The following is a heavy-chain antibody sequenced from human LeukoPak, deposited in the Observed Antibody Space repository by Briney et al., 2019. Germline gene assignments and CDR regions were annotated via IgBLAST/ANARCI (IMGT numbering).Heavy chain of an antibody. J-gene: IGHJ6*02. Sequence: SETLSLTCTVSGGSISSYYWSWIRQPPGKGLEWIGYIYYSGSTNYNPSLKSRVTISVDTSKNQFSLKLSSVTAADTAVYYCARLVLGYYGMDVWGQGTTVTVSS. CDR1: GGSISSYY. CDR2: IYYSGST. V-gene: IGHV4-59*08. CDR3: ARLVLGYYGMDV. D-gene: IGHD3-10*01.